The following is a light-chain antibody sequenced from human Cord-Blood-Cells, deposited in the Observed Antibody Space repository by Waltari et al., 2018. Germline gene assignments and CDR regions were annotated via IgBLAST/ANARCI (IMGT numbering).Light chain of an antibody. CDR2: DVS. J-gene: IGLJ3*02. CDR1: SSDVGGYNY. CDR3: SSYTSSSWV. Sequence: QSALTQPASVSGSPGQSITISCTGTSSDVGGYNYVSWYQQHPGKAPKLMIYDVSNRPSGGSNRFSGSKSGNTASRTISGLQAEDEADYYCSSYTSSSWVFGGGTKLTVL. V-gene: IGLV2-14*03.